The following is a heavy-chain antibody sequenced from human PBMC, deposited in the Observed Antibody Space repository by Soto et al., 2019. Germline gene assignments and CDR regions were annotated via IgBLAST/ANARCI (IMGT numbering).Heavy chain of an antibody. Sequence: HPGGSLRLSCAASGFTFSSYGMHWVRQAPGKGLEWVAVIWYDGSNKYYADSVKGRFTISGDNSKNTLYLQMNSLRAEDTAVYYWARGKGSTAHIPAATMDGWGQVNTVTVAS. CDR3: ARGKGSTAHIPAATMDG. CDR1: GFTFSSYG. J-gene: IGHJ6*02. CDR2: IWYDGSNK. V-gene: IGHV3-33*01. D-gene: IGHD2-2*01.